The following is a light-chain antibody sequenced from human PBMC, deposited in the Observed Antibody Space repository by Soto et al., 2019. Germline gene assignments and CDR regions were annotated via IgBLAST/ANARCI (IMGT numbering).Light chain of an antibody. CDR3: QQYNNWPPIT. CDR1: QSVSIY. CDR2: GTS. V-gene: IGKV3-15*01. Sequence: EIVLAQSPATLSLSPGERGTLACWSSQSVSIYLAWYQQKPGQAPRLLIYGTSTRATGIPARFSGSGSGTEFTLTISSLQSEDFAVYFCQQYNNWPPITFGQGTRLEI. J-gene: IGKJ5*01.